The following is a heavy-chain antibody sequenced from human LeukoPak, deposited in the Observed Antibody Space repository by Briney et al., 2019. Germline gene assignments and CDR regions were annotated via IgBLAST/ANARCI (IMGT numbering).Heavy chain of an antibody. Sequence: PGGSLRLSCAASGFIFSDYAMSWVRQAPGKGLERVSSISGSGGSIYDADSVKGRFTISRDNSKNTLYLQMNSLRAEDTAVYYCAKTKAFTSGFPLDFWGQGTLVTVSS. D-gene: IGHD3-22*01. V-gene: IGHV3-23*01. J-gene: IGHJ4*02. CDR2: ISGSGGSI. CDR3: AKTKAFTSGFPLDF. CDR1: GFIFSDYA.